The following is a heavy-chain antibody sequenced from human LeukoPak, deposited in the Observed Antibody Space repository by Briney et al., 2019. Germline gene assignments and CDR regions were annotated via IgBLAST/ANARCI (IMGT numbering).Heavy chain of an antibody. CDR1: GGSFSGYY. D-gene: IGHD3-10*01. V-gene: IGHV4-34*01. CDR2: INHSGST. J-gene: IGHJ6*02. Sequence: SETLSLTCAVYGGSFSGYYWSWIRQPPGKGLEWIGEINHSGSTNYNPSLKSRVTISVDTSKNQFSLKLSSVTAADTAVYYCARLLWFGELGYYYYGMDVWGQGTTVTVSS. CDR3: ARLLWFGELGYYYYGMDV.